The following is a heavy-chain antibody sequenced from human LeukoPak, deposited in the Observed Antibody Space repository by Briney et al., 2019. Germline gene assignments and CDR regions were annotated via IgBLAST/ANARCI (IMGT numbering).Heavy chain of an antibody. Sequence: PGGSLRLSCAASGFTFSSYGMHWVRQAPGKGLEWVAFIRYDGSNKYYADSVKGRFTISRDNSKNTLYLQMNSLRAEDTAVYYCARLPQPSDILTAYANSFDYWGQGSLVTVSS. V-gene: IGHV3-30*02. CDR1: GFTFSSYG. CDR3: ARLPQPSDILTAYANSFDY. D-gene: IGHD3-9*01. CDR2: IRYDGSNK. J-gene: IGHJ4*02.